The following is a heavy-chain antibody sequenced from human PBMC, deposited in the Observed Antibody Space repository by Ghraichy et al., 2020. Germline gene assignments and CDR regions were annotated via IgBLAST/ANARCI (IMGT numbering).Heavy chain of an antibody. Sequence: SETLSLTCTVSGGSISSYYWSWIRQPPGKGLEWIGYIYYSGSTNYNPSLKSRVTISVDTSKNQFSLKLSSVTAADTAVYYCARVGRADDFWSGYPPPQSENDAFDIWGQGTMVTVSS. CDR2: IYYSGST. D-gene: IGHD3-3*01. J-gene: IGHJ3*02. CDR3: ARVGRADDFWSGYPPPQSENDAFDI. V-gene: IGHV4-59*01. CDR1: GGSISSYY.